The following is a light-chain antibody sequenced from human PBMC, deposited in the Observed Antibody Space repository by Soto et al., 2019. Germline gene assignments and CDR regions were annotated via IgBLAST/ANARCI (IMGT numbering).Light chain of an antibody. J-gene: IGLJ1*01. CDR3: VSYTTSASYV. V-gene: IGLV2-14*01. CDR2: DIN. CDR1: SSDVGNYIF. Sequence: QSVLTQPASVSGSPGQSITISCTGTSSDVGNYIFVSWYRQHPGKAPKFMIYDINNRPSGVSNRFSGSKSGNTASLTISGLQAEDEADYYCVSYTTSASYVFGTGTKLTVL.